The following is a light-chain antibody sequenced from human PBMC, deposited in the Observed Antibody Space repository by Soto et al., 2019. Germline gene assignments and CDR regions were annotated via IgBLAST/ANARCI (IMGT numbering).Light chain of an antibody. CDR2: YNT. J-gene: IGLJ2*01. CDR1: SSNIGNHG. V-gene: IGLV1-51*01. Sequence: QSVLTQPPSVSAAPGQKVTISCSGSSSNIGNHGVSWYQQLPGTAPKLLIYYNTEPPSGIPDRFSGSRSGTSATLVITGLQTGDEAVYYCGTWDDRLSAGVFGGGTKVTVL. CDR3: GTWDDRLSAGV.